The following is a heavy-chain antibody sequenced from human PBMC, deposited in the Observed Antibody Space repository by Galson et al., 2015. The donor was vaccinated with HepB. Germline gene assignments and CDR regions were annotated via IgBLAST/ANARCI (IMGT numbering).Heavy chain of an antibody. CDR2: ISHDGNQK. CDR1: GFSFGTYG. J-gene: IGHJ3*01. CDR3: AKDHRGGFDV. V-gene: IGHV3-30*18. Sequence: SLRLSCAASGFSFGTYGMNWVRQAPGKGLEWLAVISHDGNQKYYADSVKARFTISRDNSKNTLYLQMHSLATEDTALYYCAKDHRGGFDVWGQGTLVSVSS.